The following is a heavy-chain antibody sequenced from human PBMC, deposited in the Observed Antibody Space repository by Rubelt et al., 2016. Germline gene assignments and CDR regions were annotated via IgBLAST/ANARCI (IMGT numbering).Heavy chain of an antibody. CDR3: ISYV. CDR1: GFTFSSFA. J-gene: IGHJ3*01. V-gene: IGHV3-23*05. CDR2: IYANGNT. Sequence: SWGGLIQAGGSLRLSCAASGFTFSSFAMSWVRQAPGKGLEWVSSIYANGNTHYADSMKGRFTISRDNSKNTGFLQMNSLRVDDTAVYYCISYVWGQGTMVTVSS.